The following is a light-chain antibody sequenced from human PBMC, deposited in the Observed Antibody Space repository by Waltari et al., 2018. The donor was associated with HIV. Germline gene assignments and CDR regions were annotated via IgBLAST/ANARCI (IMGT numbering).Light chain of an antibody. CDR3: QQFYTTTWS. CDR1: QSLLYSSNNKNY. CDR2: WAS. J-gene: IGKJ1*01. V-gene: IGKV4-1*01. Sequence: DIVVTQSPDSLAVSLGGRATMNCKSTQSLLYSSNNKNYLAWYQKKPGQPPKLLISWASTRASGVPARFSSSGSGTNFTLTINVLQAEDVAIYYCQQFYTTTWSFGPGTRVEI.